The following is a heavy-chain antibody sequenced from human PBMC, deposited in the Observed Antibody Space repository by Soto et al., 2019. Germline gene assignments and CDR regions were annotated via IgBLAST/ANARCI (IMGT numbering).Heavy chain of an antibody. D-gene: IGHD6-19*01. CDR2: TYYRSKWYN. CDR3: ARDNYSSGWRLYYYYYGMDV. V-gene: IGHV6-1*01. Sequence: SQTLSLTCAISGDSVSSNSAAWNWIRQSPSRGLEWLGRTYYRSKWYNDYAVSVKSRITINPDTSKNQFSLQLNSVTPEDTAVYYCARDNYSSGWRLYYYYYGMDVWGQGTTVTVS. J-gene: IGHJ6*02. CDR1: GDSVSSNSAA.